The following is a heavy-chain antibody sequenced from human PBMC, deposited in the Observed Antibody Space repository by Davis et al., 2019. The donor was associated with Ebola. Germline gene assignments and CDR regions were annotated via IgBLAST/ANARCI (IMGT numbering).Heavy chain of an antibody. V-gene: IGHV3-9*01. CDR2: ISWNSGSI. J-gene: IGHJ6*04. D-gene: IGHD6-6*01. CDR1: GFTFADYA. CDR3: AKDMRQLAPYYGRDV. Sequence: GGSLRLSCAASGFTFADYAMHWVRQAPGKGLEWVSGISWNSGSIGYADSVKGRFTISRDNAKNSLYLQMNSLRAEDTALYYCAKDMRQLAPYYGRDVWGKGTTVTVSS.